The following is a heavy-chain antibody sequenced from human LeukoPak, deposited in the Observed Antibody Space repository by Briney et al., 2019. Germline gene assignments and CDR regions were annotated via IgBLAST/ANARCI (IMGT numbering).Heavy chain of an antibody. CDR3: ARDRRFGELLSQFDY. V-gene: IGHV3-48*04. CDR1: GFTFSSYS. Sequence: PGGSLRLSCAASGFTFSSYSMNWVRQAPGKGLEWVSYISSSGSTIYYADSVKGRFTISRDNAKNSLYLQMNSLRAEDTAVYYCARDRRFGELLSQFDYWGQGTLVTASS. J-gene: IGHJ4*02. CDR2: ISSSGSTI. D-gene: IGHD3-10*01.